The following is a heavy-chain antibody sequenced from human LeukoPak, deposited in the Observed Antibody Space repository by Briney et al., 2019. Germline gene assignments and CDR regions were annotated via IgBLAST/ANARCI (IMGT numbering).Heavy chain of an antibody. CDR1: GFTFSDYY. V-gene: IGHV3-11*06. Sequence: PGGSLRLSCAASGFTFSDYYMSWIRQAPGKGLEWVSYISSSGSYTNYADSVKGRFTISRDNAKNSLYLQMNSLRAEDTAVYYCARDPAVGNWFDPWGQGTLVTVSS. CDR2: ISSSGSYT. J-gene: IGHJ5*02. CDR3: ARDPAVGNWFDP.